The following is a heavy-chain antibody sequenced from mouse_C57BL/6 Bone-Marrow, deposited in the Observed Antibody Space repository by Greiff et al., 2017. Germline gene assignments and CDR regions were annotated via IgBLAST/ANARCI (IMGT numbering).Heavy chain of an antibody. D-gene: IGHD1-1*01. Sequence: QVQLQQPGAELVTPGASVKLSCKASGYTFTSYSMHWVKQRPGQGLEWLGMIHPNSGSTNYNEKFKSKATLTVDNSSSTVYLQLRRLTSEDAEVYYCARGHGSSARLAYWGQGTLVTVSA. J-gene: IGHJ3*01. CDR3: ARGHGSSARLAY. CDR1: GYTFTSYS. V-gene: IGHV1-64*01. CDR2: IHPNSGST.